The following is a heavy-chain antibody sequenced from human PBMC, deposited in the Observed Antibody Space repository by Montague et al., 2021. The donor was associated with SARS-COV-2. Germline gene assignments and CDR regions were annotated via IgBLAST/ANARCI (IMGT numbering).Heavy chain of an antibody. Sequence: SETLSLTCTVSGGSISSDNWRTWVRQPPGKGLEWIGDIFHSGTTNYNPSLKSRLTISVDKSKNQISLKLISVTAADTAMYYCALPLGGARFDPWGQGTLVTVSS. V-gene: IGHV4-4*02. CDR3: ALPLGGARFDP. CDR1: GGSISSDNW. J-gene: IGHJ5*02. CDR2: IFHSGTT.